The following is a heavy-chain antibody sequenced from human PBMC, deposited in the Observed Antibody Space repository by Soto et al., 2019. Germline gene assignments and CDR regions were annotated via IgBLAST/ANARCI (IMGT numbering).Heavy chain of an antibody. CDR3: EHAPGIAVPNWFDP. V-gene: IGHV2-5*02. CDR2: IYWDDDK. J-gene: IGHJ5*02. Sequence: QITLKETGPPLVKPTQTLTLTCTFSGFSLSTSGVGVGWIRQPPGKALEWLALIYWDDDKRYSPSLKSRLTITRDTSKYQVVLTMTNMDPVDTATYYCEHAPGIAVPNWFDPWGQGALVAVSS. CDR1: GFSLSTSGVG. D-gene: IGHD6-19*01.